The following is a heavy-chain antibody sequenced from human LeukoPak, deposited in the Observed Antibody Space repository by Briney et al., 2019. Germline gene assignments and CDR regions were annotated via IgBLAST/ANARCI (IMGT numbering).Heavy chain of an antibody. Sequence: GGSLRLSCAVSGFTFDDYAMLWVRLAPGKGLEWVLGIMWNSGSIGYADSVKGRFTISRDNAKNSLYLQMNSLRAEDTALYYCAKDLLPFGATEYFDYWGQGILVTVSS. J-gene: IGHJ4*02. CDR2: IMWNSGSI. D-gene: IGHD3-16*01. CDR3: AKDLLPFGATEYFDY. CDR1: GFTFDDYA. V-gene: IGHV3-9*01.